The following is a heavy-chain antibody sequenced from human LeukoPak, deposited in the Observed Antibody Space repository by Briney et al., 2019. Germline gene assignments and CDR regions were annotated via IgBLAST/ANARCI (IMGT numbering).Heavy chain of an antibody. V-gene: IGHV3-15*01. CDR1: GFTFSNAW. CDR3: TAAIGHSDFDY. J-gene: IGHJ4*02. Sequence: GGSLRLSCAASGFTFSNAWMSWVRQAPGKGLEWVGRVKSKTNGGTTGYAAPVKGRFTISRDDSKNTYLQMNSLKSEDTAVYYCTAAIGHSDFDYWGQGTLVTVSS. D-gene: IGHD6-25*01. CDR2: VKSKTNGGTT.